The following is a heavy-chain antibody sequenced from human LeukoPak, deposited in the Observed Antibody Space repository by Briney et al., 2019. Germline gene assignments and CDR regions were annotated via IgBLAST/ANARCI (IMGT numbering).Heavy chain of an antibody. V-gene: IGHV1-2*06. CDR1: GYTSTGYY. D-gene: IGHD2-8*01. CDR2: INPNSGGT. CDR3: ARRNEYCTNGVCYPGGWDY. Sequence: ASVKVSCKASGYTSTGYYMHWVRQAPGQGLEWMGRINPNSGGTNYAQKFQGRVTMTRDTSISTAYMELSRLRSDDTAVYYCARRNEYCTNGVCYPGGWDYWGQGTLVTVSS. J-gene: IGHJ4*02.